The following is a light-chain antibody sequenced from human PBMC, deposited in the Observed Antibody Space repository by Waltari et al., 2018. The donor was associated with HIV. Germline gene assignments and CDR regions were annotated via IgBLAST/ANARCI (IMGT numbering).Light chain of an antibody. Sequence: EIVLTQSPATLSLSPGERVTLSCRASQSVSSSLAWYQQKPGQAPRLLIYDASNRATVIPARFSGSGSGTDFTLTINSLEPEDFAVYYCQQRYKWPRTFGQGTKLEIK. CDR3: QQRYKWPRT. CDR2: DAS. CDR1: QSVSSS. V-gene: IGKV3-11*01. J-gene: IGKJ2*01.